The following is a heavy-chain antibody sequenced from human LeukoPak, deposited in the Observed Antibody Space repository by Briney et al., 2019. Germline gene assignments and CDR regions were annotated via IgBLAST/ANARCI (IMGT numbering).Heavy chain of an antibody. CDR3: ARNFDTSGYYVYFDY. Sequence: PSETLSLTCNVSGASISSYYWSWIRQPPGKELEWIGYIYYSGTTSYNPSLTSRVTMSVDTSKNQFSPNLSSVTAADTAMYYCARNFDTSGYYVYFDYWGQGALVTVSS. D-gene: IGHD3-22*01. V-gene: IGHV4-59*01. J-gene: IGHJ4*02. CDR2: IYYSGTT. CDR1: GASISSYY.